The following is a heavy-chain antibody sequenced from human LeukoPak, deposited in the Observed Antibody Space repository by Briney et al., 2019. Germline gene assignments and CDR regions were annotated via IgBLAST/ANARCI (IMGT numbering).Heavy chain of an antibody. CDR3: ARGLRALYGDYFDY. Sequence: GGSLRLSCAASGFIFSSHGMNWVRQAPGKGLEWVSGISPSGDITYYADSVKGRFTISRDNSKNTLYLQINSLRAEDTAVYYCARGLRALYGDYFDYWGQGTLVTVSS. CDR2: ISPSGDIT. D-gene: IGHD4-17*01. CDR1: GFIFSSHG. V-gene: IGHV3-23*01. J-gene: IGHJ4*02.